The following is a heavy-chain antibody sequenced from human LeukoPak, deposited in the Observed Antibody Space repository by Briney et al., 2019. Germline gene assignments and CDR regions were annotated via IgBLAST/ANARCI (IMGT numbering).Heavy chain of an antibody. Sequence: SVKVSCKASGGTFSSYAISWVRQAPGQGLEWMGGIIPIFGTANYAQKFQGRVTITADESTSTAYMELSSLRSEDTAVYYCARDREDTAMDAFDIWGQGTMVTVSS. CDR3: ARDREDTAMDAFDI. J-gene: IGHJ3*02. CDR2: IIPIFGTA. V-gene: IGHV1-69*13. CDR1: GGTFSSYA. D-gene: IGHD5-18*01.